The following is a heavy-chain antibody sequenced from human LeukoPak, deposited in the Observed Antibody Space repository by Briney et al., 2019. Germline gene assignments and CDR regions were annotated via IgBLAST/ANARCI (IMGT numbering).Heavy chain of an antibody. CDR2: IGDSGGGT. Sequence: GGSLRLSCTTSGFTLGDYGLNWVRQAPGKGLGWVSGIGDSGGGTYYADSVKGRFTISRDNSKNTLYLQMNSLRADDTAVYYCAKDTSIGRYCTNGVCSPFDYWGQGTLVTVSS. D-gene: IGHD2-8*01. CDR1: GFTLGDYG. CDR3: AKDTSIGRYCTNGVCSPFDY. V-gene: IGHV3-23*01. J-gene: IGHJ4*02.